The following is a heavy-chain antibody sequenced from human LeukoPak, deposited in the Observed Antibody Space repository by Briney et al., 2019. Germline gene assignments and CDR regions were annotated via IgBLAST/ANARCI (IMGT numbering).Heavy chain of an antibody. CDR2: IYNSGST. CDR3: ARDFGLAYCGGDCYSDYYYMDV. D-gene: IGHD2-21*01. V-gene: IGHV4-59*01. J-gene: IGHJ6*03. CDR1: GGSISTYY. Sequence: PSETLSLTCTVSGGSISTYYWSWIRQPPGKGLEWIGYIYNSGSTNYSPSLRSRVTISVDTSKNQFSLKLSSVTAADTAVYYCARDFGLAYCGGDCYSDYYYMDVWGKGTTVTVSS.